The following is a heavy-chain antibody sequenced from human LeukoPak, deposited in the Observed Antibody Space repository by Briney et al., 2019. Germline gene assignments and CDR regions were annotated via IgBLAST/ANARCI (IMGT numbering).Heavy chain of an antibody. CDR2: IYHSGST. J-gene: IGHJ4*02. V-gene: IGHV4-38-2*02. CDR1: GYSISSGYY. CDR3: ARGLGYSYGYYFDF. Sequence: PSETLSLTCTVSGYSISSGYYWGWIRQPPGKGLEWIGSIYHSGSTYYNPSLKSRVTISVDTSKNQFSLKLNSVTAADTAVYYCARGLGYSYGYYFDFWGQGTLVTVSS. D-gene: IGHD5-18*01.